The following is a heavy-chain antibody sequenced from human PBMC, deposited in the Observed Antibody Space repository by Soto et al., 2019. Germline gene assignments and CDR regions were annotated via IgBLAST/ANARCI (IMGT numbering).Heavy chain of an antibody. CDR1: GYIFATSY. CDR3: ARHQAAAPEPFDAFEI. Sequence: GGSLKISCKASGYIFATSYIGWVRQMPGKGLEWMGIIYPGVSDARYSPSFQGLVTISTDNSVTTAYLQWSSLKASDTAMYYCARHQAAAPEPFDAFEIWGQGTMVTVS. V-gene: IGHV5-51*01. D-gene: IGHD6-25*01. CDR2: IYPGVSDA. J-gene: IGHJ3*02.